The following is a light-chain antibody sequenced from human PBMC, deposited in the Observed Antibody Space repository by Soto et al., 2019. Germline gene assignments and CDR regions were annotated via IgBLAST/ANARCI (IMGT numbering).Light chain of an antibody. Sequence: SPGERATLSCRASQSVSSSYLAWYQQKPGQAPRLLIYGASSRATGIPDRFSGSGSGTDFTLTISRLEPEDFAVYYCQQYGSSQTFGQGTRLEIK. V-gene: IGKV3-20*01. CDR2: GAS. J-gene: IGKJ5*01. CDR3: QQYGSSQT. CDR1: QSVSSSY.